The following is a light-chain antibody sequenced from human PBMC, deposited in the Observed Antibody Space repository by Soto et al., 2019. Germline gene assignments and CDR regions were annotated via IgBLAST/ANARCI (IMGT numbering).Light chain of an antibody. V-gene: IGKV3-20*01. J-gene: IGKJ1*01. CDR1: SSVSSSY. Sequence: LTKSPGTLSLYPGEGATLSCRASSSVSSSYLAWYQQKPGQAPRLLIYGASSRATGIPDRFSGSGSGTDFTLTISRLEPEDFAVYYCQQYGRSTTFGQGTKVDIK. CDR3: QQYGRSTT. CDR2: GAS.